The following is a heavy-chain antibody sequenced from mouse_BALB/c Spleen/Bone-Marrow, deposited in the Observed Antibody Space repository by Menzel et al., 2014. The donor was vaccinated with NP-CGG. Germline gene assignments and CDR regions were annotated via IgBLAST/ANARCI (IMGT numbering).Heavy chain of an antibody. Sequence: VKLVESGAELAKPGASVKMSCKASGYTFTSYWMHWVKQRPGQGLEWIGYIYPSTGYTEYNQKFKDKVTLTADKSSSTAYMQLSSLTSEDSAVYYCARDDYAYWGQGTLVTVPA. CDR3: ARDDYAY. CDR2: IYPSTGYT. J-gene: IGHJ3*01. CDR1: GYTFTSYW. D-gene: IGHD2-4*01. V-gene: IGHV1-7*01.